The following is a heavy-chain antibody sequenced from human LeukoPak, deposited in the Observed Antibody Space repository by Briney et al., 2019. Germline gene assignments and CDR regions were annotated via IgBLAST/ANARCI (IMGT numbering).Heavy chain of an antibody. J-gene: IGHJ4*02. D-gene: IGHD4-17*01. Sequence: GRSLRLSCAVSGFTFSSYWMSWVRQAAGKGLEWVANIKQDGSEKYYVDSVKGRFTISRDNAKNSLYLQMNSLRAEDTAVYYCASHYGDYSFFDYWGQGTLVTVSS. V-gene: IGHV3-7*02. CDR2: IKQDGSEK. CDR1: GFTFSSYW. CDR3: ASHYGDYSFFDY.